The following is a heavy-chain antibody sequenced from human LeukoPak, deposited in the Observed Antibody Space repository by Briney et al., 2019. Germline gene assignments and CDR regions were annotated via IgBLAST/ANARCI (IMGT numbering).Heavy chain of an antibody. CDR3: ARDSPLRYYFDY. Sequence: PGGSLRLSCAASGFTFSSYWISWVRQAPGKGLEWVANIKQDGIEKYYVDSVKGRFTISRDNAKNSLYLQMNSLRAEDTAVYYCARDSPLRYYFDYWGQGTLVTVSS. CDR1: GFTFSSYW. V-gene: IGHV3-7*01. J-gene: IGHJ4*02. CDR2: IKQDGIEK. D-gene: IGHD1-14*01.